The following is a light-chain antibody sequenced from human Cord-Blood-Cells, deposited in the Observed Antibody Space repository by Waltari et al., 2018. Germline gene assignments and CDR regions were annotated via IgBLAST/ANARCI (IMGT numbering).Light chain of an antibody. CDR3: QQYDNLPLT. Sequence: DIQMTQYPSSLSASVGARVTITCQASQDIINYLNWYQQKPGKAPKLLIYDASNLETVVPSRFSGSGSGTDFTFTISSLQPEDIATYYCQQYDNLPLTFGGGTKVEIK. J-gene: IGKJ4*01. V-gene: IGKV1-33*01. CDR1: QDIINY. CDR2: DAS.